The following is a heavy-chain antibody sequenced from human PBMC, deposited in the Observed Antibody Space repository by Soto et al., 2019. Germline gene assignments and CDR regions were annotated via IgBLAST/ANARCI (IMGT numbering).Heavy chain of an antibody. CDR2: IYYSGST. D-gene: IGHD3-3*01. J-gene: IGHJ6*03. V-gene: IGHV4-31*03. CDR3: GGGDGPFLSSFAVVTPYIDDMDV. Sequence: PSETLSLTCTVSGGSISSGGYYWSWIRQHPGKGLEWIGYIYYSGSTYYNPSLKSRVTISVDTSKNQFSLKLSSVTAADTAVYYCGGGDGPFLSSFAVVTPYIDDMDVWGKGTRETHSS. CDR1: GGSISSGGYY.